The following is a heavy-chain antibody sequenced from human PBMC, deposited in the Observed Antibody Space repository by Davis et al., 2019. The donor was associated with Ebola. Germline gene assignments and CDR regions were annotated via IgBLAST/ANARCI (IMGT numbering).Heavy chain of an antibody. J-gene: IGHJ5*02. CDR3: ARAAAGTFGHNWFDP. CDR1: GDRVSSNSAA. V-gene: IGHV6-1*01. Sequence: SQTLSLTCAISGDRVSSNSAAWNWIRQSPSRGLEWLGRTYYRSKWYNDYAVSVKSRITIKPDTSKNQFSLQLNPVTPEDTAVYYCARAAAGTFGHNWFDPWGQGTLVTVSS. D-gene: IGHD6-13*01. CDR2: TYYRSKWYN.